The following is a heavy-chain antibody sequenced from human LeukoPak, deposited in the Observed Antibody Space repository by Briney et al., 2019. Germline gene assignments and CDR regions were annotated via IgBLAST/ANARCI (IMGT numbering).Heavy chain of an antibody. CDR1: GFTFSSYG. CDR3: AKRTKVGATTYYYFGMDV. J-gene: IGHJ6*02. D-gene: IGHD1-26*01. Sequence: QPGRSLRLSCAASGFTFSSYGMHWVRQAPGKGLEWVAVIWYDGSNKYYADSVKGRFTISRDNSKNTLYLQMNSLRAEDTAVYYCAKRTKVGATTYYYFGMDVWGQGTTVIVSS. CDR2: IWYDGSNK. V-gene: IGHV3-33*06.